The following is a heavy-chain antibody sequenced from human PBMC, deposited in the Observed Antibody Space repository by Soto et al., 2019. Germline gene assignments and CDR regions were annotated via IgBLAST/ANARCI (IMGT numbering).Heavy chain of an antibody. Sequence: GESLKISCAASGFTFSSYGMNWVRQAPGKGLEWVAVISYDGSNKYYADSVKGRFTISRDNSKNTLYLQMNSLRAEDTAVYYCAKDLYYYDSRAPAGRSGPVDYWGQGTLVTVSS. CDR1: GFTFSSYG. D-gene: IGHD3-22*01. V-gene: IGHV3-30*18. J-gene: IGHJ4*02. CDR3: AKDLYYYDSRAPAGRSGPVDY. CDR2: ISYDGSNK.